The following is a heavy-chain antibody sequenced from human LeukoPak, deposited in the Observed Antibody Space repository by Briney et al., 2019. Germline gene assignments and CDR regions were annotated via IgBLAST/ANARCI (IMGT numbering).Heavy chain of an antibody. CDR2: INLNSGGT. CDR3: VRGGCGGDCYSYYYYYGMDV. CDR1: ASRFTVSN. Sequence: ASVYVCFKCSASRFTVSNFRWMRLGPGQGQERMWLINLNSGGTNYAQKFQVRVTVTRATSISTAYMELSRLRSDDTAVCLCVRGGCGGDCYSYYYYYGMDVWGQGATVTVSS. D-gene: IGHD2-21*02. V-gene: IGHV1-2*02. J-gene: IGHJ6*02.